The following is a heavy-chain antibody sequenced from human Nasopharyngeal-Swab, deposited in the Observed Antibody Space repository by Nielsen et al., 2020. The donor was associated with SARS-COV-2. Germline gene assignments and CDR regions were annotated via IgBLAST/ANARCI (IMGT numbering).Heavy chain of an antibody. CDR2: IIPIFGIA. D-gene: IGHD4-11*01. CDR3: ARGLTTVTTYYYYGMDV. Sequence: WVRQAPGQGLEWMGGIIPIFGIANYAQKFQGRVTITADESTSTAYMELSSLRSEDTAVYYCARGLTTVTTYYYYGMDVWGQGTTVTSP. V-gene: IGHV1-69*01. J-gene: IGHJ6*02.